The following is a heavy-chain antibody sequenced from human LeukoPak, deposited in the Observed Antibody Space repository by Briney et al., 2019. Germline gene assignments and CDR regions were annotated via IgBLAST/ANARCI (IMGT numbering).Heavy chain of an antibody. J-gene: IGHJ4*02. D-gene: IGHD4-11*01. CDR3: ARRSYSNPTFDY. CDR1: GFTFSSYE. V-gene: IGHV3-48*03. Sequence: PGGSLRLSCAASGFTFSSYEMSWVRQAPGKGLEWVSYISSSGSTIYYADSVKGRFTISRDNAKNSLYLQMNSLRAEDTAVYYCARRSYSNPTFDYWGQGTLVTVSS. CDR2: ISSSGSTI.